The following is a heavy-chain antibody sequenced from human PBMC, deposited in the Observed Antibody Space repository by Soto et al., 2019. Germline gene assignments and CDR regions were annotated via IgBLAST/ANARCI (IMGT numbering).Heavy chain of an antibody. CDR2: INHSGSA. J-gene: IGHJ4*02. CDR3: ARGLISGRPFSGGWYSFDY. V-gene: IGHV4-34*02. D-gene: IGHD1-26*01. CDR1: GGSFSGYI. Sequence: QVQLQQWGAGLLKPSETLSLTCAVSGGSFSGYIWSWIRQSPGKGLQWIGQINHSGSANYNPSLKSRLPTSLPTSTRQFSLEFSSVTPADTAVYYCARGLISGRPFSGGWYSFDYWGQGTLVTVSS.